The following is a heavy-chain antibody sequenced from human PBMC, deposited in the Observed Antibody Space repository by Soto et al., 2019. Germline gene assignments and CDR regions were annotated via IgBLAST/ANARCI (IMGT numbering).Heavy chain of an antibody. Sequence: QIQLVQSGAEVKKPGASVKVSCKASGYTFTSFGINWVRQAPGQGLEWMGWIGAYNGNTKYAQKFQGRIIMTTDTSTSTTYMDLRSLRSDDTAVYYCARDRALLDAFPGYWGQGTQVTVSS. CDR2: IGAYNGNT. V-gene: IGHV1-18*01. D-gene: IGHD3-10*01. J-gene: IGHJ4*02. CDR1: GYTFTSFG. CDR3: ARDRALLDAFPGY.